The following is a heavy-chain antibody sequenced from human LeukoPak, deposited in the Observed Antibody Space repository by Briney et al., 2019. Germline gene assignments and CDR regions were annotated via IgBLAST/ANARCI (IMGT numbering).Heavy chain of an antibody. CDR2: IKQDGSAK. CDR3: ARVEASGYDYGAFDY. CDR1: GFTFNNYV. D-gene: IGHD5-12*01. J-gene: IGHJ4*02. V-gene: IGHV3-7*01. Sequence: PGGSLRLSCAASGFTFNNYVMSWVRQAPGKELQWVANIKQDGSAKYYVDSVKGRFTISRDNAKNSLYLQMNSLRAEDTAVYYCARVEASGYDYGAFDYWGQGTLVTVSS.